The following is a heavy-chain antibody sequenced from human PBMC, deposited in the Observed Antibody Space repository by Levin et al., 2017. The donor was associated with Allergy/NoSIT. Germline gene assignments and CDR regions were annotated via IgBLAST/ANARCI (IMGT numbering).Heavy chain of an antibody. D-gene: IGHD3-3*01. CDR2: IFHSGYT. CDR1: GVSVSTNDYY. V-gene: IGHV4-39*02. CDR3: ASVKRFADYVDY. Sequence: PSETLSLTCTVSGVSVSTNDYYWGWIRQPPGQGLEWIGSIFHSGYTSYNSSLKSRVTISVDTSKNHFSLTLAFVTAPDTAIYYCASVKRFADYVDYWGQGTLVTVSS. J-gene: IGHJ4*02.